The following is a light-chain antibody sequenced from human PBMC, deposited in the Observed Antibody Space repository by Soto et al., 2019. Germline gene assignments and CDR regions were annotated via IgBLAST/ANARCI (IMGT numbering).Light chain of an antibody. CDR2: GAS. Sequence: DIQMTQSPSSLSASVGDRVTITCRASQGISASLAWYQQKPGKVPKLLIYGASRLQSGVSSRFSGSGSGTDFTLTISSLQPEDVATYYCQKHDTAPATFGGGNKVEIK. CDR1: QGISAS. V-gene: IGKV1-27*01. J-gene: IGKJ4*01. CDR3: QKHDTAPAT.